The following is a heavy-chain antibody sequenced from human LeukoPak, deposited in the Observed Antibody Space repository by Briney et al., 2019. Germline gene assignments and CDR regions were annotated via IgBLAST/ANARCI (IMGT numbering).Heavy chain of an antibody. CDR1: GFTFSSYA. CDR2: MSGSGGST. D-gene: IGHD3-22*01. CDR3: AKGAMHYYDSSGYNYFDY. Sequence: PGGSLRLSCAASGFTFSSYAMSWVRQAPGKGLEWVSAMSGSGGSTYYADSVKGRFTISRDNSKSTLHLQMNSLRAEDTAVYYCAKGAMHYYDSSGYNYFDYWGQGTLVTVSS. J-gene: IGHJ4*02. V-gene: IGHV3-23*01.